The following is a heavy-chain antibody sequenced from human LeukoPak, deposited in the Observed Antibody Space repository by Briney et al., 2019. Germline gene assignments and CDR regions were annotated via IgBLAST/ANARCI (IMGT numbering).Heavy chain of an antibody. CDR3: AKDFRIGYSARFDY. CDR1: GFTFRSHA. CDR2: ICENGGTT. J-gene: IGHJ4*02. Sequence: GGSLRLSCVGSGFTFRSHAMSWVRQAPEKGLEFVSGICENGGTTYYADSVKGRFSISRDNSKNTLYLQMDSLRGEDTAVYYCAKDFRIGYSARFDYWGQGALVTVSS. V-gene: IGHV3-23*01. D-gene: IGHD2-21*01.